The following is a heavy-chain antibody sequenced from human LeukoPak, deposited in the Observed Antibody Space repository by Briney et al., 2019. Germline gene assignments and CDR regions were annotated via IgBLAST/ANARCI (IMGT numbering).Heavy chain of an antibody. V-gene: IGHV3-9*01. CDR2: ISWNSGST. CDR1: GFTFDDYA. J-gene: IGHJ4*02. CDR3: VRNMVRGVVYFDS. Sequence: LPGGSLRLSCAASGFTFDDYAMHWVRQAPGKGLEWVSGISWNSGSTGYADSVKGRFTISRDNAKNTLYLQMNGLRVEDTAVYYCVRNMVRGVVYFDSWGQGALVTVSS. D-gene: IGHD3-10*01.